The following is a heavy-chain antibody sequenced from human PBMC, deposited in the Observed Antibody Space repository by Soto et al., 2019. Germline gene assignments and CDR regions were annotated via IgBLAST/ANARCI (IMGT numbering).Heavy chain of an antibody. CDR3: ARDLLKSGVAARPRGGY. CDR1: GFTFSSYS. V-gene: IGHV3-21*01. Sequence: GGSLRLSCAASGFTFSSYSMNWVRQAPGKGLEWVSSISSSSSYIYYAASVKGRFTISRDNAKNLLYRQMNSLRAEDTAVYYCARDLLKSGVAARPRGGYWGQGTLVTVSS. D-gene: IGHD6-6*01. J-gene: IGHJ4*02. CDR2: ISSSSSYI.